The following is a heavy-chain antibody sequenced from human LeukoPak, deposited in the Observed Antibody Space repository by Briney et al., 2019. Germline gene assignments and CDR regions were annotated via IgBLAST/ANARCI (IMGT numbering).Heavy chain of an antibody. V-gene: IGHV1-18*04. Sequence: GASVKVSCKASGYAFTSYGISWGRQAPGQGLEWRRWISAYNGNTNYAQKLQGRVTMTTDTSTSTAYMELRSLRSDDTAVYYCARAGRWFGESNFDYWGQGTLVTVSS. D-gene: IGHD3-10*01. CDR3: ARAGRWFGESNFDY. J-gene: IGHJ4*02. CDR1: GYAFTSYG. CDR2: ISAYNGNT.